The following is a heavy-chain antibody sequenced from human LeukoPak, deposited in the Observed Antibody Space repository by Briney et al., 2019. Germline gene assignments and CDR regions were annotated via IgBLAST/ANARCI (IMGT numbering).Heavy chain of an antibody. CDR2: IIPILGIA. Sequence: SVKVSCKASGGTFSSYTISWVRQAPGQGLEWMGRIIPILGIANYAQKFQGRVTITADKSTSTAYMELSSLRSEDTPVYNCAKYDYDSSGCDQTWFDPGGQGTLVTVSS. D-gene: IGHD3-22*01. V-gene: IGHV1-69*02. CDR1: GGTFSSYT. J-gene: IGHJ5*02. CDR3: AKYDYDSSGCDQTWFDP.